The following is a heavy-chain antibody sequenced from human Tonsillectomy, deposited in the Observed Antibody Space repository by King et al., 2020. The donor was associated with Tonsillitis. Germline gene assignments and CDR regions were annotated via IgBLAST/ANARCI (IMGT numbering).Heavy chain of an antibody. CDR3: ARSVSGSFDY. V-gene: IGHV4-39*01. CDR1: GGSISSSDHY. D-gene: IGHD1-26*01. CDR2: MYYSGTI. J-gene: IGHJ4*02. Sequence: LQLQESGPGVVRPSDTLSLTCTVSGGSISSSDHYWAWIRQPPGQGLEWIGYMYYSGTIFYNPSLKSRITISGGTSENRFSLKLSSVTAADTAVYFCARSVSGSFDYWGQGALVTVSS.